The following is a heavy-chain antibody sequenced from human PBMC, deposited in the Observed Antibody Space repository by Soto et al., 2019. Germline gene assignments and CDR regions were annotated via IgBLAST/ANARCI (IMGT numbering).Heavy chain of an antibody. Sequence: SETLSLTSTVFGGSVCSYYWSWIRQSPGKGLEWIGYIYYSGSTKYKPSLMSRVTISVDTSKNQFSLKVSSATAADTAVYYCARHSNRNYGLYYFDYWGLGALVTVSS. CDR1: GGSVCSYY. CDR3: ARHSNRNYGLYYFDY. V-gene: IGHV4-59*08. D-gene: IGHD4-4*01. CDR2: IYYSGST. J-gene: IGHJ4*02.